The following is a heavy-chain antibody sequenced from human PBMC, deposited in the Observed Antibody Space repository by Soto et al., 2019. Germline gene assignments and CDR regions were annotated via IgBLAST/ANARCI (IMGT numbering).Heavy chain of an antibody. Sequence: QLLLQESASGLVKPSQTLSLTCAVSGGSISSGTFSGTWIRQPPGKGLKFIGSTFYTGGTYYNQSLKSRVTISLDRSKNQFYLDLSSVAAEDTAMYYCARAPFFRKGYYDTNDYYFFDYWGQGTMVTVSS. J-gene: IGHJ4*02. CDR3: ARAPFFRKGYYDTNDYYFFDY. CDR2: TFYTGGT. CDR1: GGSISSGTFS. V-gene: IGHV4-30-2*01. D-gene: IGHD3-22*01.